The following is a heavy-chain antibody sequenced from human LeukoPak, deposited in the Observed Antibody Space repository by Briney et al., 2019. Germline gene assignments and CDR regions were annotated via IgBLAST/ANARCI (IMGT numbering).Heavy chain of an antibody. J-gene: IGHJ4*02. V-gene: IGHV1-18*01. Sequence: ASVKVSCKASGYTFTSYDINWVRQAPGQGLEWMGWISAYNGNTNYAQRFQGRVTMTTDTSTSTAYMELKSLRSDDTAVYYCARGAFRVVGATPDFNYWGQGTLVTVSS. CDR1: GYTFTSYD. CDR2: ISAYNGNT. D-gene: IGHD1-26*01. CDR3: ARGAFRVVGATPDFNY.